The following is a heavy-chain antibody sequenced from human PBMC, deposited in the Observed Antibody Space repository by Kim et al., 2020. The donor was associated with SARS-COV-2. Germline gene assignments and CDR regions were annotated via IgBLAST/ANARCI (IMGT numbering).Heavy chain of an antibody. CDR3: ARVNTISHFYYYFYGMDV. CDR1: GGSFSGYY. D-gene: IGHD3-9*01. Sequence: SETLSLTCAVYGGSFSGYYWSWIRQPPGKGLEWIGEINHSGSTNYNPSLKSRVTISVDTSKNQFSLKLSPVTATDTAVCYCARVNTISHFYYYFYGMDVWGQATPVTVSS. J-gene: IGHJ6*02. V-gene: IGHV4-34*01. CDR2: INHSGST.